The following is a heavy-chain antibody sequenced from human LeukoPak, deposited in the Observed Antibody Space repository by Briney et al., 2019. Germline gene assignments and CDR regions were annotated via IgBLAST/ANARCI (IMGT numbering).Heavy chain of an antibody. Sequence: GGPLRLSCAASGFTFSNYAMIWVRQAPGKGLEWVSSISSTGNFIYYADPLKGRFTVSRDNAKNSLYLQLNSLRAEDTAVYYCARDLWDHWGQGTLVTVSS. J-gene: IGHJ4*02. CDR1: GFTFSNYA. CDR3: ARDLWDH. CDR2: ISSTGNFI. V-gene: IGHV3-21*01.